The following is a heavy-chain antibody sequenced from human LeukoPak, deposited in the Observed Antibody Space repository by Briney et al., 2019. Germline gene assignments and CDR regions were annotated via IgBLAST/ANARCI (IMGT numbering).Heavy chain of an antibody. CDR2: IYYSGST. D-gene: IGHD3-16*01. J-gene: IGHJ4*02. V-gene: IGHV4-39*01. Sequence: PSETLSLTCTVSGGSISSSSYYWGWIRQPPGKGLEWIGSIYYSGSTYYNPSLKSRVTISVDTSKNQFPLKLSSVTAADTAVYYCARTIMGEYYFDYWGQGTLVTVSS. CDR1: GGSISSSSYY. CDR3: ARTIMGEYYFDY.